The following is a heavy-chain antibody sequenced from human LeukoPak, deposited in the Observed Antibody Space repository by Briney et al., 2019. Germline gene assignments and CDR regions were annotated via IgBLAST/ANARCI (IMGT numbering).Heavy chain of an antibody. V-gene: IGHV3-30*02. CDR3: TKDGGYCSSTSCPDYHYYYMDV. Sequence: GGSLRLSCAASGFTFSSYGMHWVRQAPGKGLEWVAFIRYDGSNKYYADSVKGRFTISRDNSKNTLYLQMNSLRAEDTAVYYCTKDGGYCSSTSCPDYHYYYMDVWGKGTTVTVSS. CDR1: GFTFSSYG. D-gene: IGHD2-2*01. J-gene: IGHJ6*03. CDR2: IRYDGSNK.